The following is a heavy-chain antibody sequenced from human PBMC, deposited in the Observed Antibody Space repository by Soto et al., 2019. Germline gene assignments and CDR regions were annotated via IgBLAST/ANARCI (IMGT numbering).Heavy chain of an antibody. CDR2: ISSSSSYI. V-gene: IGHV3-21*01. CDR3: ARDQPGYSYGYGLGY. D-gene: IGHD5-18*01. CDR1: GFTFSSYS. J-gene: IGHJ4*02. Sequence: EVQLVESGGGLVKPGGYLRLSWAASGFTFSSYSMNWVRQATGKGLEWVASISSSSSYIYYADSVKGRFTISRDNAKNSLYMQMNSLRAEDTAVYYCARDQPGYSYGYGLGYWGQGTLVTVSS.